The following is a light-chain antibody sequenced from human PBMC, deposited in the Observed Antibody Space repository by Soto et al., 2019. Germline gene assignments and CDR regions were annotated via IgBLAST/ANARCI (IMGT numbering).Light chain of an antibody. CDR2: DAS. CDR3: QQYGSLTLT. CDR1: QSVSSNY. Sequence: EIVLTQSPGTLSLSPGERATLSCRASQSVSSNYLVWYQQKPGQAPRLLIYDASSRATGIPDRFSGSGSGTDFTLNISRLEPEDFAVYYCQQYGSLTLTFGQGTKVDSK. J-gene: IGKJ1*01. V-gene: IGKV3-20*01.